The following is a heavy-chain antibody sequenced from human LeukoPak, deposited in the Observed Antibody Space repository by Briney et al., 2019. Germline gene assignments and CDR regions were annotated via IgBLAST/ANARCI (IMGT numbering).Heavy chain of an antibody. CDR2: ISSSSSYI. CDR1: GFTFSSYS. J-gene: IGHJ4*02. CDR3: ARDHVVGRGG. Sequence: KTGGSLRLSCAASGFTFSSYSMNWVRQAPGKGLEWVSSISSSSSYIYYADSVKGRFTISRDNAKNSLYLQMNSLRAEDTAVYYCARDHVVGRGGWGQGTLVTVSS. V-gene: IGHV3-21*01. D-gene: IGHD2-15*01.